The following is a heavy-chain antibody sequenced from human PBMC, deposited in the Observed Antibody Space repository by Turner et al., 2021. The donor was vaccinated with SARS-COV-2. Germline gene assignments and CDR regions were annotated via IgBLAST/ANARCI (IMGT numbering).Heavy chain of an antibody. Sequence: DVRLVESGGGLGPPGGSLRLSCAASGFTVSINSMSWGRQAPGKGMEWVSVSDSGGRTYYADSGKGRFTISRDNAKKTLWLQMNSLRAEDTALYYCGRDRSVGDGYTSEFPNDAFDIWGQGTMVTVSS. J-gene: IGHJ3*02. D-gene: IGHD1-26*01. CDR1: GFTVSINS. CDR3: GRDRSVGDGYTSEFPNDAFDI. CDR2: SDSGGRT. V-gene: IGHV3-66*01.